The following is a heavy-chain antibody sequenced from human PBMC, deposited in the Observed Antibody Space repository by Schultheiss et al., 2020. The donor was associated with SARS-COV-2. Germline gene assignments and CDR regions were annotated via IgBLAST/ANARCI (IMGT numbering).Heavy chain of an antibody. D-gene: IGHD2-15*01. CDR2: ISYDGSNK. V-gene: IGHV3-30-3*01. CDR1: GFTFSSYA. CDR3: AKGERACSGGVCYSAKQSFDY. Sequence: GGSLRLSCAASGFTFSSYAMHWVRQAPGKGLEWVAVISYDGSNKYYADSVKGRFTISRDNSKNTLYLQMNSLRAEDTAVYYCAKGERACSGGVCYSAKQSFDYWGQGTLVTVSS. J-gene: IGHJ4*02.